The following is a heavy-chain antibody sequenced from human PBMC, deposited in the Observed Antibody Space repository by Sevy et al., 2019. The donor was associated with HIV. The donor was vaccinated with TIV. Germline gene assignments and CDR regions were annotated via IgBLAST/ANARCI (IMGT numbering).Heavy chain of an antibody. CDR2: ISYDGSNK. J-gene: IGHJ4*02. CDR1: GFTFSSYA. D-gene: IGHD2-2*02. V-gene: IGHV3-30-3*01. CDR3: ARTSIVVVPAAIQGVDYFDY. Sequence: GGSLRLSCAASGFTFSSYAMHWVRQAPGKGLEWVAVISYDGSNKYYADSVKGRFTISRGNSKNTRYLQMNSLRAEDTAVYYCARTSIVVVPAAIQGVDYFDYWGQGTLVTVSS.